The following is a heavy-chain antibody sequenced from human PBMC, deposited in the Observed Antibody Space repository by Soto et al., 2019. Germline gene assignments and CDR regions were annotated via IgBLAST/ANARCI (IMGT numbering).Heavy chain of an antibody. CDR2: IYPGDSDT. CDR1: GYSFTSYW. D-gene: IGHD3-10*01. Sequence: GESLKISCKGSGYSFTSYWIGWVRQMPGKGLEWMGIIYPGDSDTRYSPSFQGQVTISADKSISTAYLQWSSLKASDTAMYYCARQGYYGSGRLPMSYYYYYMDVWGKGTTVTVSS. V-gene: IGHV5-51*01. J-gene: IGHJ6*03. CDR3: ARQGYYGSGRLPMSYYYYYMDV.